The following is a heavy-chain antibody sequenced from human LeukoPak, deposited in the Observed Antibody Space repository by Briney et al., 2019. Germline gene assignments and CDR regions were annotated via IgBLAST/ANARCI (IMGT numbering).Heavy chain of an antibody. Sequence: KASETLSLTCTVSGGSISSSNYYWGWIRQPPGKGLEWIGSIYYSGSTYYNPSLKSRVTISVDTSKNQFSLKLSSVTAADTAVYYCARINRSYYYHMDVWGKGTTVTVSS. CDR1: GGSISSSNYY. V-gene: IGHV4-39*01. J-gene: IGHJ6*03. CDR3: ARINRSYYYHMDV. CDR2: IYYSGST. D-gene: IGHD1-14*01.